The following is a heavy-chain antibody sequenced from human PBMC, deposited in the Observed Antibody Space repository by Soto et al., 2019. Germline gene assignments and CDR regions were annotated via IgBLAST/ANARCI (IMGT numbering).Heavy chain of an antibody. CDR3: ARDKWSGYDSSAFDV. CDR1: GDSIRSPDCY. CDR2: SYYTGSS. Sequence: QVQLQESSPGLVKPSQTLSLTCSVSGDSIRSPDCYWGWLRQTPGKGLEWIGYSYYTGSSYYHPSLKSRVSISVDTSKNQFSLKLTSVSAADTAIYYCARDKWSGYDSSAFDVWGQGTTVTVSS. V-gene: IGHV4-30-4*01. J-gene: IGHJ3*01. D-gene: IGHD6-25*01.